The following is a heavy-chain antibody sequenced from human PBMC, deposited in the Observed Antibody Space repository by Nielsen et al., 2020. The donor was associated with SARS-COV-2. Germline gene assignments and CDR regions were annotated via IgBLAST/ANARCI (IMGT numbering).Heavy chain of an antibody. CDR2: ISAYNGNT. J-gene: IGHJ5*02. CDR1: GYTFTSYG. CDR3: ARGYYYGSGSYYNRIGQDWFDP. V-gene: IGHV1-18*01. Sequence: ASVKVSCKASGYTFTSYGISWVRQAPGQGLEWMGWISAYNGNTNYAQKLQGRVIMTTDTSTSTAYMELRSLRSDDTAVYYCARGYYYGSGSYYNRIGQDWFDPWGQGTLVTVSS. D-gene: IGHD3-10*01.